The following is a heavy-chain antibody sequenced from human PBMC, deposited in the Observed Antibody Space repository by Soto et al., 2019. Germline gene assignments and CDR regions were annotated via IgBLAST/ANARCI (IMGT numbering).Heavy chain of an antibody. V-gene: IGHV1-2*02. J-gene: IGHJ4*02. CDR1: GYTFTGYY. CDR2: INPNSGGT. D-gene: IGHD6-19*01. Sequence: QVQLVQSGAEVKKPGASVKVSCKASGYTFTGYYMHWVRQAPGQGLEWMGWINPNSGGTNYAQKFQGRVTMTRDTSISTAYMELSRLRSDDTAVYYCARWNILGWSDGRGTGYSSGSAYWGQGTLVTVSS. CDR3: ARWNILGWSDGRGTGYSSGSAY.